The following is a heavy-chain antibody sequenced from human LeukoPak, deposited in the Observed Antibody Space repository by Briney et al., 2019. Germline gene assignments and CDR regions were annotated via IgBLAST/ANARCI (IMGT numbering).Heavy chain of an antibody. CDR3: ARTYSGSYFDY. V-gene: IGHV4-61*02. CDR1: GGSMNSGFYY. D-gene: IGHD1-26*01. CDR2: ISPSGSI. Sequence: SETLSLTCTVSGGSMNSGFYYWSWIRQPAGKGLEWIGRISPSGSINYNPSLKSRVTMSVDTSKNQFSLKLSSVTAADTAVYYCARTYSGSYFDYWGQGTLVTVSS. J-gene: IGHJ4*02.